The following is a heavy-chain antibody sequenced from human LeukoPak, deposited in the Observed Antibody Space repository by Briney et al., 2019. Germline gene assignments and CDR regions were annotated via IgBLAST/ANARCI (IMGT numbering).Heavy chain of an antibody. CDR3: AREQRWLQSLFDY. CDR1: GFTFSSYG. V-gene: IGHV3-33*01. Sequence: GRSLRLSCAASGFTFSSYGMHWVRQAPGKGLEWVAVIWYDGSNKYYADSVKGRFTVSRDNSKNTLYLQMNSLRAEDTAVYYCAREQRWLQSLFDYWGQGTLVTVSS. CDR2: IWYDGSNK. D-gene: IGHD5-24*01. J-gene: IGHJ4*02.